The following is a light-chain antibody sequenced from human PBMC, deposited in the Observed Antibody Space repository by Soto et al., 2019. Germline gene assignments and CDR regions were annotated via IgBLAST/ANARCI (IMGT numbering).Light chain of an antibody. CDR3: SSYTSNNTHV. CDR1: SSDVGGFNY. J-gene: IGLJ1*01. Sequence: QSALDQPASVSGSPGQSITISCTGTSSDVGGFNYVSWYQQYPGKAPKLLIYDVSNRPSGVSNRFSGSKSGNTASLTISGLQAEDEADYYCSSYTSNNTHVFGTGTKVTVL. CDR2: DVS. V-gene: IGLV2-14*03.